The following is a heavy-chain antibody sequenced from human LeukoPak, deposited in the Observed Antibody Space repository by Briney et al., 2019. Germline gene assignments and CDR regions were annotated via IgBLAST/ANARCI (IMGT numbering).Heavy chain of an antibody. V-gene: IGHV4-34*01. J-gene: IGHJ4*02. CDR2: INHSGST. CDR1: GGSFSGYY. CDR3: ARDRIAVAGTRFDY. Sequence: PSETLSLTCAVYGGSFSGYYWSWIRQPPGKGLEWIGEINHSGSTNYNPSLESRVTISVDTSKNQFSLKLSSVTAADTAVYYCARDRIAVAGTRFDYWGQGTLVTVSS. D-gene: IGHD6-19*01.